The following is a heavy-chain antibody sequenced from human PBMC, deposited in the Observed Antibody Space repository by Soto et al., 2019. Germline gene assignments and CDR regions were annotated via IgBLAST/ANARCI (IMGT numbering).Heavy chain of an antibody. D-gene: IGHD2-2*01. J-gene: IGHJ4*02. CDR2: IYYSGST. CDR3: ARVGKGSSTYFDY. CDR1: GGSISSGDYY. Sequence: TLSLTCTVSGGSISSGDYYWSWIRQPPGKGLEWIGYIYYSGSTYYNPSLKSRVTISVDTSKNQFSLKLSSVTAADTAVYYCARVGKGSSTYFDYWGQGTLVTVSS. V-gene: IGHV4-30-4*01.